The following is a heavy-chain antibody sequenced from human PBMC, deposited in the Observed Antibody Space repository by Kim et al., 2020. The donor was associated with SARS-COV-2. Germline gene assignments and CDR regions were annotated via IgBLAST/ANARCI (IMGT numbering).Heavy chain of an antibody. D-gene: IGHD3-10*01. V-gene: IGHV3-49*02. Sequence: ASVKGRFTISKDDSKSIAYLEMSSLKTEDTAVYSCGRAWRPGSGISYYFDYWGQGTLVTVSS. CDR3: GRAWRPGSGISYYFDY. J-gene: IGHJ4*02.